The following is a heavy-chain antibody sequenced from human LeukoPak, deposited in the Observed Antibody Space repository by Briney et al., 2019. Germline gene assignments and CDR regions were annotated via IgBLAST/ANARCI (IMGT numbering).Heavy chain of an antibody. Sequence: GGSLRLSCAASGFRFSSYVMHWVRQAPGKGLEWVSFTSYDGSNKYYEDSVKGRFTISRDNSKNTLDLQMNSLRTEDTAMYYCARGDDSSGYFYSYFDHWGQGTLVTVSP. V-gene: IGHV3-30-3*01. CDR1: GFRFSSYV. CDR2: TSYDGSNK. CDR3: ARGDDSSGYFYSYFDH. D-gene: IGHD3-22*01. J-gene: IGHJ4*02.